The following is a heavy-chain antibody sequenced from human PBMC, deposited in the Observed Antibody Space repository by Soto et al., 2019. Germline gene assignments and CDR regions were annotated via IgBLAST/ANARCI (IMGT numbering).Heavy chain of an antibody. V-gene: IGHV3-30*18. CDR3: AKDSIAAQVLYYYGMDV. CDR1: GFTFSSYG. J-gene: IGHJ6*02. Sequence: QVQLVESGGGVVQPGRPLRLSCAASGFTFSSYGMHWVRQAPGKGLEWVAVISYDGSNKYYADSVKGRFTVSRDNSKKTPYLQMNSLRAEDTAVYYCAKDSIAAQVLYYYGMDVWGQGTTVAVSS. CDR2: ISYDGSNK. D-gene: IGHD6-6*01.